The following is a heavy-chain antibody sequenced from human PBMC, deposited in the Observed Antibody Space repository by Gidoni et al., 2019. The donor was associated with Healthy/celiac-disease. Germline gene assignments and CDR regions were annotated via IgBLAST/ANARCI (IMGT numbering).Heavy chain of an antibody. CDR2: ISYDGSNK. D-gene: IGHD6-19*01. CDR1: GFTFSSYG. J-gene: IGHJ4*02. Sequence: QVQLVESGGGGVQPGRSLRLSCAASGFTFSSYGMHWVRQAPGKGLEWVSVISYDGSNKYYADSVKGRFTISRDNSKNTLYLQMNSLRAEDTAVYYCAKEIKAVAGDYFDYWGQGTLVTVSS. CDR3: AKEIKAVAGDYFDY. V-gene: IGHV3-30*18.